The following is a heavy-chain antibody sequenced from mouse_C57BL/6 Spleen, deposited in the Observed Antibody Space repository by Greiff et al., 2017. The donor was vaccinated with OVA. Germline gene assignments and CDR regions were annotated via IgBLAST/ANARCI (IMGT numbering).Heavy chain of an antibody. CDR1: GYTFTDYN. CDR2: INPNNGGT. V-gene: IGHV1-22*01. J-gene: IGHJ2*01. D-gene: IGHD2-2*01. CDR3: ARWLAYYFDY. Sequence: EVKLQESGPELVKPGASVKMSCKASGYTFTDYNMHWVKQSHGKSLEWIGYINPNNGGTSYNQKFKGKATLTVNKSSSTAYMELRSLTSEDSAVYYCARWLAYYFDYWGQGTTLTVSS.